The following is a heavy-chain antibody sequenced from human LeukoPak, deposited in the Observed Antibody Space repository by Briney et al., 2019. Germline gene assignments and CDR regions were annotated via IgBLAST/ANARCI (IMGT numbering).Heavy chain of an antibody. D-gene: IGHD6-19*01. CDR3: ALNTVAGTDWYWYYFDY. CDR2: IIPIFGTA. Sequence: GASVKVSCKASGGTFSSYAISWVRQAPGQGLEWMGGIIPIFGTANYAQKFQGRVTITADESTSTAYMELSSLRSEDTAVYYCALNTVAGTDWYWYYFDYWGQGTLVTVSS. J-gene: IGHJ4*02. CDR1: GGTFSSYA. V-gene: IGHV1-69*13.